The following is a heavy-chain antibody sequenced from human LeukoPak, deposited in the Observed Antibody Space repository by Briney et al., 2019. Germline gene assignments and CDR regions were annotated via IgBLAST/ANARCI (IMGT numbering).Heavy chain of an antibody. CDR1: GFTFSSYS. Sequence: PGGSLRLSCAASGFTFSSYSMNWVRQAPGKGLEWVSSISSSGSYIYYADSVKGRFTISRDNAKNSLYLQMNSLRAEDTAVYYCASTVVRGVIIPHHYWGQGTLVTVSS. J-gene: IGHJ4*02. CDR3: ASTVVRGVIIPHHY. D-gene: IGHD3-10*01. CDR2: ISSSGSYI. V-gene: IGHV3-21*01.